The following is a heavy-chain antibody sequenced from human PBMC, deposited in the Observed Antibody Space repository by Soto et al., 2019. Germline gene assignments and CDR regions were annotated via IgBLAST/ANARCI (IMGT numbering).Heavy chain of an antibody. J-gene: IGHJ5*02. D-gene: IGHD1-7*01. CDR2: ISYDGSNK. V-gene: IGHV3-30*18. CDR3: AKESRGAGTTWLNWFDP. CDR1: GFTFSSYG. Sequence: GGSLRLSCAASGFTFSSYGMHWVRQAPGKGLEWVAVISYDGSNKYYADSVKGRFTISRDNSKNTLYLQMNSLRAEDTAVYYCAKESRGAGTTWLNWFDPWGQGTLVTVSS.